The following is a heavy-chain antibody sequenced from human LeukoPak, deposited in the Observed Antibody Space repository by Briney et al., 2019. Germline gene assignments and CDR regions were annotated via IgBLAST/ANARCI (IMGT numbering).Heavy chain of an antibody. V-gene: IGHV4-4*07. CDR1: GGSISNYY. CDR3: AREHKEYDGDGYYYGY. D-gene: IGHD2-21*02. Sequence: SETLSLTCTVSGGSISNYYWSWIRQPAGKGLEWIARTNAGRNTDHNPSLKSRVTMSLDSSKNQFSLRLTSVTAADTAVYYCAREHKEYDGDGYYYGYWGQGTLVTVSS. CDR2: TNAGRNT. J-gene: IGHJ4*02.